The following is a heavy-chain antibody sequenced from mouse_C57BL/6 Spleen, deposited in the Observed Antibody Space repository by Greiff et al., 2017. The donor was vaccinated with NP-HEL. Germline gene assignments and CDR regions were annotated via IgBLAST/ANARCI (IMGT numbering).Heavy chain of an antibody. J-gene: IGHJ2*01. CDR2: IHPNSGST. CDR1: GYTFTSYW. V-gene: IGHV1-64*01. CDR3: ARESLVAHYFDY. Sequence: QVQLQQPGAELVKPGASVKLSCKASGYTFTSYWMHWVKQRPGQGLEWIGMIHPNSGSTNYNEKFKSKATLTVDKSSSTAYMQLSSLTSEDSAVYYCARESLVAHYFDYWGQGTTLTVSS. D-gene: IGHD1-1*01.